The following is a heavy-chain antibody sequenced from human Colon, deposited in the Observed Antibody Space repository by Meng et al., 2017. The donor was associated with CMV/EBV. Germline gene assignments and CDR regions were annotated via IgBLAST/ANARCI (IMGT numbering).Heavy chain of an antibody. CDR2: MYYSGST. V-gene: IGHV4-39*07. CDR3: ARDGQRISVVWGVPNWFDP. J-gene: IGHJ5*02. Sequence: SATLSLTCTVSHGSIRSSGYGWAWIREPPGKGREWIGSMYYSGSTYYNPSLKSRVTISLDTSKNQFSLKLTSVTAADTAVYYCARDGQRISVVWGVPNWFDPWGQGTLVTVSS. CDR1: HGSIRSSGYG. D-gene: IGHD3-10*01.